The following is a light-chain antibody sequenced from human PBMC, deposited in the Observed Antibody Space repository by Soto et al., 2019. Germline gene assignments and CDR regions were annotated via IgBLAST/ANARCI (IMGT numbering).Light chain of an antibody. CDR2: GAS. J-gene: IGKJ3*01. CDR1: QSVSSSY. V-gene: IGKV3-20*01. Sequence: ELVLTQSPGTLSLSPGERATLSCRASQSVSSSYLAWYQQKPGQAPSLLIYGASSRATGIPDRFSGSGSGTDFTLTISRLEPEDFAVYYCQQYGDSIFTFGPGTKVDI. CDR3: QQYGDSIFT.